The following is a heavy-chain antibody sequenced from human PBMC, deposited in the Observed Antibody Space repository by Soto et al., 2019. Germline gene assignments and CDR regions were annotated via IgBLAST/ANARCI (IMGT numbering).Heavy chain of an antibody. CDR3: ARDSGGVGLA. J-gene: IGHJ4*02. CDR2: ISYDGSNK. CDR1: GFTFSSYA. Sequence: QVQLVESAGGVVQPGRSLRLSCAASGFTFSSYAMHWVRQAPGKGLEWVAVISYDGSNKYYADSVKGRFTISRDNSKNTLYLQMNSLRAEDTAVYYCARDSGGVGLAGGQGTLVTVSS. D-gene: IGHD3-10*01. V-gene: IGHV3-30-3*01.